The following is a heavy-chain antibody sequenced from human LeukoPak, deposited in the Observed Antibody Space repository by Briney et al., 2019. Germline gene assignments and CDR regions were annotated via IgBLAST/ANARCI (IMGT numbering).Heavy chain of an antibody. J-gene: IGHJ5*02. CDR2: LSAGGDFT. V-gene: IGHV3-23*01. CDR1: GFTFSSYA. CDR3: AKRGNTISFFDP. D-gene: IGHD5-24*01. Sequence: GGSLRLSCAASGFTFSSYAMYWVRQAPGKGLEWVSGLSAGGDFTYYADSVKGRFTISRDNSKNTLYMEMNSLRVEDTAVYYCAKRGNTISFFDPWGQGTLVTVPS.